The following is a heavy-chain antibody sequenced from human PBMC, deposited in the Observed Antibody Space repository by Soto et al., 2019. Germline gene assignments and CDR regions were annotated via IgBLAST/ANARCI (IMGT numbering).Heavy chain of an antibody. D-gene: IGHD6-13*01. CDR3: ARGRRIAAAASTVDI. Sequence: KSSETLSLTCAVYGGSFSGYYWSWIRQPPGKGLEWIGEINHSGSTNYNPSLKSRVTISVDTSKNQFSLKLSSVTAADTAVYYCARGRRIAAAASTVDIWGQGTMVTV. J-gene: IGHJ3*02. V-gene: IGHV4-34*01. CDR2: INHSGST. CDR1: GGSFSGYY.